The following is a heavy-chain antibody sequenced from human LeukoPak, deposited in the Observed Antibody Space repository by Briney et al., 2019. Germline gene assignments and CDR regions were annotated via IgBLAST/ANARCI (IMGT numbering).Heavy chain of an antibody. CDR2: TIPIFGAK. V-gene: IGHV1-69*06. J-gene: IGHJ4*02. D-gene: IGHD7-27*01. CDR3: ASYSNWGDFDS. Sequence: SVKVSCKASGGTFSTFGITWVRQAPGQGREWMGGTIPIFGAKHYAQKFRGRVTFTADNSTTTTFMELSSLRSEDTALYFCASYSNWGDFDSWGQGTLVTVSS. CDR1: GGTFSTFG.